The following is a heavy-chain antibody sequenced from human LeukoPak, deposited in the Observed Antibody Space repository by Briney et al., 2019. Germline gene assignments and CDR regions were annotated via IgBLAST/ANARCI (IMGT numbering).Heavy chain of an antibody. V-gene: IGHV1-2*02. CDR2: FNPDNGGT. Sequence: GASVKVSSKASVYIFTDYYVHWVRQAPGQGLEWMGWFNPDNGGTKSVQKFQGRVTMTGDTSMRTAYMELSRLTFDDTAVYYCARDHVLLQWFGEGGFDPWGQGTLVTVSS. D-gene: IGHD3-10*01. J-gene: IGHJ5*02. CDR3: ARDHVLLQWFGEGGFDP. CDR1: VYIFTDYY.